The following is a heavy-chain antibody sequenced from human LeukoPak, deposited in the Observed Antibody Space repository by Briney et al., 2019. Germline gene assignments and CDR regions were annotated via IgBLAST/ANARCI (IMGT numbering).Heavy chain of an antibody. CDR3: ARVPSYGALDY. CDR2: IYYSGST. CDR1: GGSISSYY. J-gene: IGHJ4*02. V-gene: IGHV4-59*01. Sequence: PSETLSLTCTVSGGSISSYYWSWIRQPPGKGLEWIGYIYYSGSTNCNPSLKSRVTISVDTSKNQFSLKLSSVTAADTAVYYCARVPSYGALDYWGQGTLVTVSS. D-gene: IGHD4-17*01.